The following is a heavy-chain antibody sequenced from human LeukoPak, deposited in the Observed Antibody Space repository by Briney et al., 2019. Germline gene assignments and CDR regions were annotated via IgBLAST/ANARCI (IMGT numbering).Heavy chain of an antibody. CDR2: ISAYNGNT. Sequence: ASVKVSCKASGYTFTGNYIHWVRQAPGQGLEWMGWISAYNGNTKNAQKFQGRVTMSTDTLTNTVYMDLRSLTSDDTAVYYCARDRDLRVDYWGQGTLITVSS. V-gene: IGHV1-18*04. D-gene: IGHD3-16*01. CDR1: GYTFTGNY. CDR3: ARDRDLRVDY. J-gene: IGHJ4*02.